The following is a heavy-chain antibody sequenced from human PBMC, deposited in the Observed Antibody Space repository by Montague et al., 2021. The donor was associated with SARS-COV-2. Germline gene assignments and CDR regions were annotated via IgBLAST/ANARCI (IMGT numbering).Heavy chain of an antibody. D-gene: IGHD3-10*01. CDR3: ARGSMVRGGKVYYGVDA. J-gene: IGHJ6*02. Sequence: TLSLTCAVSGGSSSSGGYSWNWIRQPPGKGLEWIGYIYHSGSTYYNPSLKSRVTISLDSSKNQFSLNLTSVTAADTAVYYCARGSMVRGGKVYYGVDAWGQGTTVTVSS. CDR2: IYHSGST. CDR1: GGSSSSGGYS. V-gene: IGHV4-30-2*01.